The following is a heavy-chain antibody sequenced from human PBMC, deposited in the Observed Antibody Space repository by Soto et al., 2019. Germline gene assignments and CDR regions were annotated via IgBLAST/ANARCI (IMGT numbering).Heavy chain of an antibody. D-gene: IGHD3-3*01. CDR2: LSYDGSNK. CDR1: GFTFRNYA. CDR3: AKVMYYDFWSGLDY. J-gene: IGHJ4*02. V-gene: IGHV3-30*18. Sequence: GGSLRLSCAAYGFTFRNYAMIWVRQAPEKGLEWVAVLSYDGSNKYYADSVKGRFTISRDNSKNTLYLQMNSLRAEDTAVYYCAKVMYYDFWSGLDYWGQGTLVTVSS.